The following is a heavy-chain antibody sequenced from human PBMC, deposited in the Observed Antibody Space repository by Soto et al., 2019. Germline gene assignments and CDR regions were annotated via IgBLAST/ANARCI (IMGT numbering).Heavy chain of an antibody. CDR1: GYTFTVYY. D-gene: IGHD1-26*01. CDR2: INPKSGGT. Sequence: GAAVKVSCKASGYTFTVYYMHWLRQAPGQGLEWMGWINPKSGGTMYPQKFQGRVTMTWDTSISTAYMALTRLRSDDTAVYYCARDLAKGGGSAGFDYWGQGTLGTVPQ. CDR3: ARDLAKGGGSAGFDY. V-gene: IGHV1-2*02. J-gene: IGHJ4*02.